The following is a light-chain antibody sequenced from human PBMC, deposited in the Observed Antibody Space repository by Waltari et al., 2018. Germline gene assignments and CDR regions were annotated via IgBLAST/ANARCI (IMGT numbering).Light chain of an antibody. Sequence: SYVLTQPPSVSVAPGQTARITCGGNNIESKSVHWYQQKPGQAPVLVVYDDSDRPSGIPGRFSGSNSGNTATLTISRVEAGDEADYYCQVWDSRSDHYVFGTGTKVTVL. CDR1: NIESKS. J-gene: IGLJ1*01. CDR2: DDS. CDR3: QVWDSRSDHYV. V-gene: IGLV3-21*02.